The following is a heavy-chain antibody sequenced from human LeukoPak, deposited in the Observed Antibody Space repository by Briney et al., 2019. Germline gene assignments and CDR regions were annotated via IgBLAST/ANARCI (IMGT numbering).Heavy chain of an antibody. CDR1: GGSFSGYY. CDR3: ARRRLYYYGSGSYDWFDP. CDR2: INHSGST. J-gene: IGHJ5*02. D-gene: IGHD3-10*01. Sequence: SETLSLTCAVYGGSFSGYYWSWIRQPPGKGLEWIGEINHSGSTNYNPSLKSRVTISVDTSKNQFSLKLSSVTAADTAVYYCARRRLYYYGSGSYDWFDPWGQGTLVTVSS. V-gene: IGHV4-34*01.